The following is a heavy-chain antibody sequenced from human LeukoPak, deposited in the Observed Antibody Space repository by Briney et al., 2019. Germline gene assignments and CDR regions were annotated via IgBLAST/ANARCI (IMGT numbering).Heavy chain of an antibody. D-gene: IGHD1-1*01. V-gene: IGHV3-21*01. J-gene: IGHJ4*02. CDR3: ARAPTKTYYFDN. CDR2: ISSSSSYI. Sequence: GLXXVSSISSSSSYIYYADSVKGRFTISRDNAKNSLYLQMNSLRAEDTAVYYCARAPTKTYYFDNWGQGTLVTVSS.